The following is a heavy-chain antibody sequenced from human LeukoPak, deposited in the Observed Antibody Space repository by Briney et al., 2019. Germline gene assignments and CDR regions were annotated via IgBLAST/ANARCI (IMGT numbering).Heavy chain of an antibody. J-gene: IGHJ4*02. V-gene: IGHV3-21*01. CDR1: GFTFSTCS. Sequence: GGSLRLSCAASGFTFSTCSMKWVRQAPGKALEWVSSISGSSYHIYYADSVKGRFTFSRDSSKNTLYLQMNSLRAEDTAVYYCAKEYCSDSVCHSLDYWGQGTLVTVSS. D-gene: IGHD2-8*01. CDR2: ISGSSYHI. CDR3: AKEYCSDSVCHSLDY.